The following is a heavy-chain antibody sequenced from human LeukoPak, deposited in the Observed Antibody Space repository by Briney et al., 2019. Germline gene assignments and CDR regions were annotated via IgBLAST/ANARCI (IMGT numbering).Heavy chain of an antibody. J-gene: IGHJ4*02. CDR3: ARDSDAGFDY. V-gene: IGHV3-74*01. Sequence: GGSLRLSCAASGFTFSRFWMHWVRQAPGKGLVWVARTSSDGSSTVYADSVKGRFTISRDNAKKTLYLQMNSLRAEDRAIYYCARDSDAGFDYWGQGTLVTVSS. CDR1: GFTFSRFW. CDR2: TSSDGSST.